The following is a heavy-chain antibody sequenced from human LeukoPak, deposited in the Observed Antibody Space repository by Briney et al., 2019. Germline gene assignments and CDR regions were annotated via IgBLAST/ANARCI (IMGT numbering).Heavy chain of an antibody. V-gene: IGHV4-31*03. CDR2: IYYSGST. CDR1: GGSISSGGYY. Sequence: PSQTLSLTCTVPGGSISSGGYYWSWIRQHPGKGLEWIGYIYYSGSTYYNPSLKSRVTISVDTSKNQFSLKLSSVTAADTAVYYCARSGSIQAHRRVVPAVYYGMDVWGQGTTVTVSS. D-gene: IGHD2-2*01. CDR3: ARSGSIQAHRRVVPAVYYGMDV. J-gene: IGHJ6*02.